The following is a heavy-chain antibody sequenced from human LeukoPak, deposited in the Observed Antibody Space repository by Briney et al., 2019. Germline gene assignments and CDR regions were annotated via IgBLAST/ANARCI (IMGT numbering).Heavy chain of an antibody. Sequence: SETLSLTCTASNYSITSGYNRCVLRPPPEGRQEWIGIIYHSGTTYYNPSLKSRVTISVDTSKNQFSLNLSSVTAADTAVYYCASVSRGYDILYWGQGTLVTVSS. V-gene: IGHV4-38-2*02. J-gene: IGHJ4*02. CDR1: NYSITSGYN. CDR2: IYHSGTT. CDR3: ASVSRGYDILY. D-gene: IGHD3-9*01.